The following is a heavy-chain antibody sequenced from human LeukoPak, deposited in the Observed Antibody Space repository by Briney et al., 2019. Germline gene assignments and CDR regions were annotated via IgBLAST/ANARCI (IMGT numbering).Heavy chain of an antibody. Sequence: PGGSLRLSCAASGFTFSSYSMNWVRQAPGKGLEWVSYISRGSGTIYYGDSVKGRFTISRDNAKNSLYLQMSSLRDEDTAVYYCAKARGYSYAIDFDYWGQGTLVTVSS. J-gene: IGHJ4*02. CDR2: ISRGSGTI. V-gene: IGHV3-48*02. D-gene: IGHD5-18*01. CDR3: AKARGYSYAIDFDY. CDR1: GFTFSSYS.